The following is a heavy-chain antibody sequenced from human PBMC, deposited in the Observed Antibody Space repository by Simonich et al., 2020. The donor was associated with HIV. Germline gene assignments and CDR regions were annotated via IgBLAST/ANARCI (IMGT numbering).Heavy chain of an antibody. D-gene: IGHD6-19*01. CDR1: GGSFSGYY. CDR3: ARGLAGDAFDI. J-gene: IGHJ3*02. Sequence: QVQLQQWGAGLLKPSETLSLTCAVYGGSFSGYYWGWSRQPPGTGLGWIGEINHSGRTNYNPALKSRVTKSVDTSKNQFSLKLSSVTAAYTALYYCARGLAGDAFDIWGQGTMVTVSS. V-gene: IGHV4-34*02. CDR2: INHSGRT.